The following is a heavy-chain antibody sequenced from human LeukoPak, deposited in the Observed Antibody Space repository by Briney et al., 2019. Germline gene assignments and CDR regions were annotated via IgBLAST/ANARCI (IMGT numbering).Heavy chain of an antibody. Sequence: SVKVSCKASGGTFSSYAISWVRQAPGQGLEWTGGIIPIFGTANYAQKFQGRVTITADESTSTAYMELSSLRSEDTAVYYCARNLAQLGVGWFDPWGQGTLVTVSS. D-gene: IGHD1-1*01. CDR1: GGTFSSYA. CDR3: ARNLAQLGVGWFDP. V-gene: IGHV1-69*13. J-gene: IGHJ5*02. CDR2: IIPIFGTA.